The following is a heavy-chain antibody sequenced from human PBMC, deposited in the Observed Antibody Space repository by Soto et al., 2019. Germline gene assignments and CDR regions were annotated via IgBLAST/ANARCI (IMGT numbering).Heavy chain of an antibody. V-gene: IGHV4-34*01. D-gene: IGHD3-10*01. CDR3: ARKGSYYGSGKVYYFDY. CDR2: INHSGST. CDR1: GGSFSGYY. J-gene: IGHJ4*02. Sequence: QVQLQQWGAGLLKPSETLSLTCAVYGGSFSGYYWSWIRQPPGKGLEWIGEINHSGSTNYNPSLKSRVTISVDTSKNQFSLKLSSVTAADTDVYYCARKGSYYGSGKVYYFDYWGQGTLVTVSS.